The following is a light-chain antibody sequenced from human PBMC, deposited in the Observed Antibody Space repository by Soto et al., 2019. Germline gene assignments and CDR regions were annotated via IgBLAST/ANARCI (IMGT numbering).Light chain of an antibody. Sequence: QSALTQPASVSGSPGQSITISCTGTNNDVGAYPYVSWYQQHPGTAPKLIIYEVTNRPSGISDRFSGSKSGNTASLTISGLQAEDESDYYCRSFATSGTTVIFGGGTKLTVL. CDR1: NNDVGAYPY. CDR2: EVT. V-gene: IGLV2-14*01. CDR3: RSFATSGTTVI. J-gene: IGLJ2*01.